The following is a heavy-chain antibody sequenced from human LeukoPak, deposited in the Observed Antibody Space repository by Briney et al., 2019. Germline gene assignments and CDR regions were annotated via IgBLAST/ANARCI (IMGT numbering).Heavy chain of an antibody. Sequence: SETLSLTCAVYGGSFSPYYWTWIRQPPGKGLEWIGEINHSGSTNYNPSLMSRVTISVDTSKNQFSLKLSSVTAADTAVYYCASTLIQLWLHGGDYWGQGTLVTVSS. J-gene: IGHJ4*02. CDR2: INHSGST. CDR1: GGSFSPYY. D-gene: IGHD5-18*01. V-gene: IGHV4-34*01. CDR3: ASTLIQLWLHGGDY.